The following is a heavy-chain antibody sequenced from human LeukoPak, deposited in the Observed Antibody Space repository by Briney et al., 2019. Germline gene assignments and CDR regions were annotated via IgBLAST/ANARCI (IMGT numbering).Heavy chain of an antibody. CDR2: IKPDGTTK. J-gene: IGHJ4*02. CDR3: ARSIPYGTTWYGRSDY. D-gene: IGHD6-13*01. V-gene: IGHV3-7*03. Sequence: GGSLRLSCAASGFPFSSYSMTWVRQAPGKGLEWVANIKPDGTTKFYVDSVKGRFTISRDNASNSLYLQMNSLRAEDTAIYYCARSIPYGTTWYGRSDYWGQGTLVTVSS. CDR1: GFPFSSYS.